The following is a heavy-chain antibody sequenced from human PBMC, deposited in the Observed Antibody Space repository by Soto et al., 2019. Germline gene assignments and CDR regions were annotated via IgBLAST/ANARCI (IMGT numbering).Heavy chain of an antibody. CDR3: VKADIVVVPAAIALDYGMDV. V-gene: IGHV3-64D*08. Sequence: GGSLRLSCSASGFTFSSYAMHWVRQAPGKGLEYVSAISSNGGSTYYADSVKGRFTISRDNSKNTLYLQMGSLRAEDTAVYYCVKADIVVVPAAIALDYGMDVWGQGTTVTVSS. CDR1: GFTFSSYA. J-gene: IGHJ6*02. CDR2: ISSNGGST. D-gene: IGHD2-2*01.